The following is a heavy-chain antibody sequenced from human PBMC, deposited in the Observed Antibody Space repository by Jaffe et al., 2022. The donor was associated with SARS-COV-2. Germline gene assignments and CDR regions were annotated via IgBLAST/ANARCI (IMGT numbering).Heavy chain of an antibody. CDR3: ARDSRVFHYDILTGYHNPLDY. CDR1: GFTFSDYY. J-gene: IGHJ4*02. D-gene: IGHD3-9*01. Sequence: QVQLVESGGGLVKPGGSLRLSCAASGFTFSDYYMSWIRQAPGKGLEWVSYISSSGSTIYYADSVKGRFTISRDNAKNSLYLQMNSLRAEDTAVYYCARDSRVFHYDILTGYHNPLDYWGQGTLVTVSS. CDR2: ISSSGSTI. V-gene: IGHV3-11*01.